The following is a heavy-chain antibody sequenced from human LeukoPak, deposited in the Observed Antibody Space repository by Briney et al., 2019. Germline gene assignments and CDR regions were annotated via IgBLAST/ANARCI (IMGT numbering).Heavy chain of an antibody. D-gene: IGHD6-6*01. CDR1: GFTFSSYS. Sequence: TGGSLRLSCAASGFTFSSYSMNWVRQAPGKGLEWVSSISSSSSYIYHADSVKGRFTISRDNAKNSLYLQMNSLRAEDTAVYYCARDYRKIAARREFDYWGQGTLVTVSS. CDR3: ARDYRKIAARREFDY. V-gene: IGHV3-21*01. J-gene: IGHJ4*02. CDR2: ISSSSSYI.